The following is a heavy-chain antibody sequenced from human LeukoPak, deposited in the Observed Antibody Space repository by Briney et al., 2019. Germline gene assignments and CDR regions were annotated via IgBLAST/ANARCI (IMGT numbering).Heavy chain of an antibody. CDR2: ISAYKGNT. J-gene: IGHJ4*02. D-gene: IGHD4-17*01. CDR3: ARDSASTPYGDYDY. V-gene: IGHV1-18*01. CDR1: GYTFTSYG. Sequence: ASVKVSCKAPGYTFTSYGISWVRQAPGQGLEWMGWISAYKGNTNYAQKLQGRVTMTTDTSTSTAYMELRSLRSDDTAMYYCARDSASTPYGDYDYWGQGTLVTVSS.